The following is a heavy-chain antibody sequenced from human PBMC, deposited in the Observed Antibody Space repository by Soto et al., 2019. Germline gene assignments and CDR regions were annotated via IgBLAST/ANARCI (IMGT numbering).Heavy chain of an antibody. Sequence: QVQLQESGPGLVKPSQTLSLTCTVSGGSISSGNYYWSWIRQPPGKGLEWIGFISYSGSTYYSLSLKSRVTISVDTSKNQFSLNLSFVTAADTAVYYCATMGTPATGLYYFDYWGQGTLVTASS. CDR3: ATMGTPATGLYYFDY. CDR2: ISYSGST. J-gene: IGHJ4*02. CDR1: GGSISSGNYY. D-gene: IGHD5-18*01. V-gene: IGHV4-30-4*01.